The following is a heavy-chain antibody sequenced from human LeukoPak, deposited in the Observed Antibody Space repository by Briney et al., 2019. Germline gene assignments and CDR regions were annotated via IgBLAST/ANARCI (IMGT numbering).Heavy chain of an antibody. CDR2: ISGSGGST. CDR3: AKAPGRRFGEFDPSYYFDY. CDR1: GFTFSSYA. V-gene: IGHV3-23*01. D-gene: IGHD3-10*01. Sequence: QPGGSLRLSCAASGFTFSSYAMSWVRQAPGKGLEWVSAISGSGGSTYYADSVKGRFTISRDNSKNTLYLQMNSLRAEDTAVYYCAKAPGRRFGEFDPSYYFDYWGQGTLVTVSS. J-gene: IGHJ4*02.